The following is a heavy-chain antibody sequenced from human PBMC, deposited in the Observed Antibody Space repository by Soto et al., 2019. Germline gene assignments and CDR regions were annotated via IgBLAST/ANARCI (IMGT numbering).Heavy chain of an antibody. J-gene: IGHJ4*02. V-gene: IGHV5-51*01. Sequence: GESLKISCKVSGYSFTSYWIGWVRQMTGKGLEWMGIIYPGGSDMKYSPSFQGQVTISADNSISTAYLQWSSLKASDTAMYYCARGTYYDFWSGYSPKYYFDYWGQGTLVTVSS. CDR1: GYSFTSYW. CDR2: IYPGGSDM. D-gene: IGHD3-3*01. CDR3: ARGTYYDFWSGYSPKYYFDY.